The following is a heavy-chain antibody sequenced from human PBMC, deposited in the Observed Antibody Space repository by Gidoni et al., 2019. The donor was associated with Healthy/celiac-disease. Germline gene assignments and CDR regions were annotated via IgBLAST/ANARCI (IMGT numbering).Heavy chain of an antibody. CDR1: GGSCSGYY. CDR3: ASAVAGTLDY. Sequence: QVQLQQWGAGLLKPSETLSLTCAVYGGSCSGYYWSWIRQPPGKGLEWIGEINHSGSTNYNPSLKSRVTISVDTSKNQFSLKLSSVTAADTAVYYCASAVAGTLDYWGQGTLVTVSS. CDR2: INHSGST. V-gene: IGHV4-34*01. D-gene: IGHD2-15*01. J-gene: IGHJ4*02.